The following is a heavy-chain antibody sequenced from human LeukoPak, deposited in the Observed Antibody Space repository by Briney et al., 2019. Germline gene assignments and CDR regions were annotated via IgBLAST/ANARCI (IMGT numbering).Heavy chain of an antibody. CDR3: ASAYGGNLY. V-gene: IGHV3-48*01. CDR2: ISSSSSTI. J-gene: IGHJ4*02. D-gene: IGHD4-23*01. CDR1: GFTFSSYE. Sequence: PGGSLRLSCAASGFTFSSYEMNWVRQAPGKGLEWVSYISSSSSTIYYADSVKGRFTISRDNAKNSLYLQMNSLRAEDTAVYYCASAYGGNLYWGQGTLVTVSS.